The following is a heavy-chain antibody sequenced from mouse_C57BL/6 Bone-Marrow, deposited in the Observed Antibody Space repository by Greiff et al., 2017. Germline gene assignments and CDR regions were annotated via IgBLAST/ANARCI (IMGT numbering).Heavy chain of an antibody. CDR1: GYTFTSYW. CDR3: ASHDGYYVYWYFDV. V-gene: IGHV1-59*01. Sequence: QVQLQQPGAELVMPGASVKLSCKASGYTFTSYWMHWVKQRPGQGLEWIGVIDPSDSYTNYNQKFKGKATLTVDTSSSTAYMQLSSLTSEDSAVYYCASHDGYYVYWYFDVWGTGTTVTVSS. CDR2: IDPSDSYT. D-gene: IGHD2-3*01. J-gene: IGHJ1*03.